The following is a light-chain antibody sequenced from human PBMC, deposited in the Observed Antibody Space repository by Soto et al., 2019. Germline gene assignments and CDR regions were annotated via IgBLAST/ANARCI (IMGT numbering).Light chain of an antibody. CDR2: GAS. V-gene: IGKV3-20*01. CDR3: QQYGSAPPTFT. CDR1: QTVDSNF. J-gene: IGKJ2*01. Sequence: EKVLTQSPDTLSLSPGERATLSCRASQTVDSNFLAWYQHKPGQPPRLLIYGASNRATGIPDRFSGSGAGTDFTLTISSLEAKDFAVYYCQQYGSAPPTFTFGQGTKLEIK.